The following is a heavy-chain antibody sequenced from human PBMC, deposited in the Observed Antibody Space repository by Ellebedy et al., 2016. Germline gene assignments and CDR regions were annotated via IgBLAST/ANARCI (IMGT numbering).Heavy chain of an antibody. CDR3: ASRLGY. Sequence: SETLSLTCAVYGGSFSGYYWSWIRQPPGKGLEWIGELNHSGSTNYNPSLKSRVTISVDTSKNQYSLKLSSVTASETAVYYCASRLGYWGQGTLVTVSS. CDR2: LNHSGST. D-gene: IGHD3-16*01. V-gene: IGHV4-34*01. J-gene: IGHJ4*02. CDR1: GGSFSGYY.